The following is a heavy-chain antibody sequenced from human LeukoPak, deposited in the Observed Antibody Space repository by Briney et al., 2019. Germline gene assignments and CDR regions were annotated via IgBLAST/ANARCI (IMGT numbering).Heavy chain of an antibody. CDR3: ARASWGSGSCYLDY. V-gene: IGHV4-59*01. CDR1: GGSISSYY. Sequence: RSSETLSLTCTVSGGSISSYYWSWIRQPPGKGLEWIGYIYYSGSTNYNPSLKSRVTISVDTSKNQFSLKLSSVTAADTAVYYCARASWGSGSCYLDYWGQGTLVTVSS. J-gene: IGHJ4*02. CDR2: IYYSGST. D-gene: IGHD3-10*01.